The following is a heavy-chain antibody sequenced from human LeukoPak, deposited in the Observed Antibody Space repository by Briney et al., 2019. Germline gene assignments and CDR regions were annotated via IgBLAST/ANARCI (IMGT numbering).Heavy chain of an antibody. CDR2: INHSGST. CDR3: ARGYYDILTGYNDY. Sequence: NASETLSLTCAVCGGSFSGYYWSWIRQPPGKGLEWIGEINHSGSTNYNPSLKSRVTISVDTSKNQFSLKLSSVTAADTAVYYCARGYYDILTGYNDYWGQGTLVTVSS. V-gene: IGHV4-34*01. D-gene: IGHD3-9*01. CDR1: GGSFSGYY. J-gene: IGHJ4*02.